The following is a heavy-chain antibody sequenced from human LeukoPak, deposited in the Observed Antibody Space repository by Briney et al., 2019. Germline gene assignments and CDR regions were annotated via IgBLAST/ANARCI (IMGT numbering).Heavy chain of an antibody. CDR2: ISAYNGNT. J-gene: IGHJ3*02. CDR3: ARDVGRYYYDSSGSVDAFDI. V-gene: IGHV1-18*01. Sequence: ASVKVSCTASGYTFTSYGISWVRQAPGQGLEWMGWISAYNGNTNYAQKLQGRVTMTTDTSTSTAYMELRSLRSDDTAVYYCARDVGRYYYDSSGSVDAFDIWGQGTMVTVSS. CDR1: GYTFTSYG. D-gene: IGHD3-22*01.